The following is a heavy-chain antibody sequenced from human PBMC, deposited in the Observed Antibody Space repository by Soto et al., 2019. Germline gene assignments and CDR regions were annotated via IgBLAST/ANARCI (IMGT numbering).Heavy chain of an antibody. CDR3: AKDIGSSGLFDTFDM. CDR1: GFTFDDYA. D-gene: IGHD6-19*01. V-gene: IGHV3-9*01. J-gene: IGHJ3*02. Sequence: GGSLRLSCEASGFTFDDYAMHWVRQRSGKGLEWVSGISWNSGSIGYADSVKGRFIISRDNAKKSLYLQMNSLRPEDTALYYCAKDIGSSGLFDTFDMWGQGTMVTVSS. CDR2: ISWNSGSI.